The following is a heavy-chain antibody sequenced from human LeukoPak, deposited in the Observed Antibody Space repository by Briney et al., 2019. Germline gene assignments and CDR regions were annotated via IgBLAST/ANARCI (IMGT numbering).Heavy chain of an antibody. D-gene: IGHD3-3*01. Sequence: PGGSLRLSCAASGFTFSSYSMNWVRQAPGKGLEWVSSISTSSSYIYYADSVKGRFTISRDNAKKSLYLQMDSLRAEDTALYYCAKSRLSGINDAFDIWGQGTMVTVSS. V-gene: IGHV3-21*04. J-gene: IGHJ3*02. CDR3: AKSRLSGINDAFDI. CDR2: ISTSSSYI. CDR1: GFTFSSYS.